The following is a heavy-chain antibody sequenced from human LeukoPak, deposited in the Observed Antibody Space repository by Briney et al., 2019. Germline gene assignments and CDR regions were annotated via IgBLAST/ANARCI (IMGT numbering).Heavy chain of an antibody. D-gene: IGHD5-18*01. Sequence: GGSLRLSCEASGFTLGSHAMYWVRQTPGKGLEWVAGIFGSGGSPHYADPVKGRFTISRDNSRNTVYLQINSLRAEDTAVYYCGKTTVGYSSGQKPAWPVDYWGQGTLVTVSS. CDR3: GKTTVGYSSGQKPAWPVDY. V-gene: IGHV3-23*01. CDR2: IFGSGGSP. J-gene: IGHJ4*02. CDR1: GFTLGSHA.